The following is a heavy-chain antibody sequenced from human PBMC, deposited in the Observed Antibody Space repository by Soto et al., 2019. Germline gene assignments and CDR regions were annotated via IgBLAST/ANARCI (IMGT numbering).Heavy chain of an antibody. Sequence: QVQLVQSGPEVKKTGSSMKVSCKASGGPFRGYGLNWVRQAPGQGLEWIGGIIPNFGATNYAQKFQGRVLSTADEVTTTIYMELKGLRSEDTAVYYCATPARDFYGPFYQHSGLDVWGQGTRLTVSS. CDR3: ATPARDFYGPFYQHSGLDV. D-gene: IGHD3-16*01. J-gene: IGHJ6*02. V-gene: IGHV1-69*01. CDR1: GGPFRGYG. CDR2: IIPNFGAT.